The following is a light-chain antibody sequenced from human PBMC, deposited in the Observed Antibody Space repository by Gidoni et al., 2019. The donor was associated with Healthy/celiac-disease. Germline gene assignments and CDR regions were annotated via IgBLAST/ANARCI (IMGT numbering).Light chain of an antibody. Sequence: EIVLTQSPATLSLSPGERATLSCRASQSVSSYLAWYQQKPGQAPRLLIYDASNRATGIPARFSGSGSGTDFTLTISSLEPEDFAVYYCQQRSKLITFGQXTRLEIK. V-gene: IGKV3-11*01. CDR2: DAS. CDR3: QQRSKLIT. CDR1: QSVSSY. J-gene: IGKJ5*01.